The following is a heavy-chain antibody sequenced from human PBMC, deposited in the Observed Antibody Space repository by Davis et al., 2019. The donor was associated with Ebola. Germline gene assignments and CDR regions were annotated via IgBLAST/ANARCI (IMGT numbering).Heavy chain of an antibody. CDR2: INPNSGGT. J-gene: IGHJ6*04. V-gene: IGHV1-2*06. CDR3: ARETYYYGSGGYGMDV. CDR1: GYTFTGYY. D-gene: IGHD3-10*01. Sequence: ASVKVSCKASGYTFTGYYMHWVRQAPGQGLEWMGRINPNSGGTNYAQKFQGRVTMTRDTSISTAYMELSRLRSDDTAVYYCARETYYYGSGGYGMDVWGKGTTVTVSS.